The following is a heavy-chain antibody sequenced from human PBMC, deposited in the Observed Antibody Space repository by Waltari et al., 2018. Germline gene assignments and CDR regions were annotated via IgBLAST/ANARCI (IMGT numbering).Heavy chain of an antibody. CDR2: IYSGGST. D-gene: IGHD3-3*01. V-gene: IGHV3-23*03. CDR3: AKNPYDFWSGYLDY. J-gene: IGHJ4*02. CDR1: GFTFSSYA. Sequence: EVQLLESGGGLVQPGGSLRLSCAASGFTFSSYAMSWVRQAPGKGLEWVSVIYSGGSTYYADSVKGRFTISRDNSKNTLYLQMNSLRVEDTAVYYCAKNPYDFWSGYLDYWGQGTLVTVSS.